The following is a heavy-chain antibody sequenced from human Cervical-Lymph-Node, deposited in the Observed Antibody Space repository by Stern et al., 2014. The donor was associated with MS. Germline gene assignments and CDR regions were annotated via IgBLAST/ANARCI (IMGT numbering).Heavy chain of an antibody. V-gene: IGHV1-46*01. J-gene: IGHJ6*02. CDR2: INPSGGST. Sequence: VQLVESGAEVKTPGASVKLSCKASGYTFPSYYMHWVRQAPGQGLEWMGIINPSGGSTSYAQNIQGRVTVTRDTSTSTVYMELSSLRSEDTAVYYCAREVAGHRLGMMDVWGQGTSVTVSS. CDR1: GYTFPSYY. CDR3: AREVAGHRLGMMDV. D-gene: IGHD6-19*01.